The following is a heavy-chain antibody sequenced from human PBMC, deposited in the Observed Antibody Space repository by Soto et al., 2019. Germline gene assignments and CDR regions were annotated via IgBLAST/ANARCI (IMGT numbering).Heavy chain of an antibody. Sequence: PGGSLRLSCTTSGFTFGDYAMSWSRQAPGKGLEWVGVIRSKAYGGTTDYAASVKGRSTISRDDSKSAAYLQMNSLKSEDTGVYYCTKYTYTSRYAYYGMDVWGPGTTVTV. CDR3: TKYTYTSRYAYYGMDV. CDR2: IRSKAYGGTT. J-gene: IGHJ6*02. CDR1: GFTFGDYA. V-gene: IGHV3-49*03. D-gene: IGHD2-2*01.